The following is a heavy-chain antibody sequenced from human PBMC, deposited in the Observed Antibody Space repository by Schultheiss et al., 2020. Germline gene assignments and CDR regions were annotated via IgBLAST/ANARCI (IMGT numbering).Heavy chain of an antibody. CDR1: GGSISSYY. V-gene: IGHV4-59*08. D-gene: IGHD1-26*01. CDR2: IYYSGST. CDR3: ARGPKHEPSSGSYWFYWYFDL. Sequence: SETLSLTFTVSGGSISSYYWSWIRQPPGKGLEWIGYIYYSGSTNYNPSLKSRVTISLDASKNQFSLKLSSLTAADTAVYYCARGPKHEPSSGSYWFYWYFDLWGRGTLVTVSS. J-gene: IGHJ2*01.